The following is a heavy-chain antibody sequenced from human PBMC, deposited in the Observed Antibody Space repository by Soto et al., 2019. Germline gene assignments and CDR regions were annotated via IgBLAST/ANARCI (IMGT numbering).Heavy chain of an antibody. D-gene: IGHD3-22*01. CDR2: ISSSSSTI. V-gene: IGHV3-48*01. Sequence: GGSLRLSCAASGFTFSSYSMNWVHQAPGKGLEWVSYISSSSSTIYYADSVKGRFTISRDNAKNSLYLQMNSLRAEDTAVYYCARATMIRFDPWGQGTLVNVSS. CDR3: ARATMIRFDP. J-gene: IGHJ5*02. CDR1: GFTFSSYS.